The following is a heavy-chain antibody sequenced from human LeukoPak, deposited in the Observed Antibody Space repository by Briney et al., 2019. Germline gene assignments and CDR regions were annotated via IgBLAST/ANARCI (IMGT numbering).Heavy chain of an antibody. V-gene: IGHV3-23*01. Sequence: GGSLRLSCAASGFTFSSYAMSWVRQAPGKGLEWVSAISGSGGSTYYADSVKGRFTISRDNAKNSLYLQMNSLRAEDTALYYCAKDIGPGYLVRGVITTDYFDYWGQGTLVTVSS. CDR1: GFTFSSYA. CDR2: ISGSGGST. D-gene: IGHD3-10*01. CDR3: AKDIGPGYLVRGVITTDYFDY. J-gene: IGHJ4*02.